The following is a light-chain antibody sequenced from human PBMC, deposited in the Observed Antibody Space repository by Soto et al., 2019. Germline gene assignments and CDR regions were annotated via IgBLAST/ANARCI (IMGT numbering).Light chain of an antibody. CDR2: DAS. CDR3: QQYNSYSRT. CDR1: QSISTW. Sequence: DIQMTQSPSTLSASVGDRVTITCRASQSISTWLAWFQHKPGKAPKVLIYDASGLESGVPSRFSGSGSGTEFTLTISSLQPDDFATYYCQQYNSYSRTFGQGTKVDIK. J-gene: IGKJ1*01. V-gene: IGKV1-5*01.